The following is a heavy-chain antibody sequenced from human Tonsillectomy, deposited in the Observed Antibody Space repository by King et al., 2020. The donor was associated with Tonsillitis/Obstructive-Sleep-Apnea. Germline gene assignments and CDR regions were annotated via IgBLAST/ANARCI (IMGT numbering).Heavy chain of an antibody. D-gene: IGHD2-2*01. Sequence: QVQLPQWGAGLLKPSETLSLTCAVYGGSFSGYYWSWIRQPPGKGLEWIGEINHSGSTNYNPSLKSRVTISVDTSKNQFSLKLSSVTAADTAVYYCARGEIVVVPAANYYYYYMDVWGKGTTVTVSS. CDR1: GGSFSGYY. CDR2: INHSGST. J-gene: IGHJ6*03. CDR3: ARGEIVVVPAANYYYYYMDV. V-gene: IGHV4-34*01.